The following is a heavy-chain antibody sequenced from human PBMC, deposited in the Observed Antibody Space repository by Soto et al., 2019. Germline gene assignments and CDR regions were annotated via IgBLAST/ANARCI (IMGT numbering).Heavy chain of an antibody. Sequence: ASVKVSCKASGYTFSNYGINWVRQAPGQGLEWMGWISGSNGNTKNAQKLQGRVTLITDTSTDTAYMERRSLRCDDTAVYYCAREGLASSGWLNSYSGLDVWGQ. J-gene: IGHJ6*02. V-gene: IGHV1-18*01. CDR3: AREGLASSGWLNSYSGLDV. CDR2: ISGSNGNT. D-gene: IGHD6-19*01. CDR1: GYTFSNYG.